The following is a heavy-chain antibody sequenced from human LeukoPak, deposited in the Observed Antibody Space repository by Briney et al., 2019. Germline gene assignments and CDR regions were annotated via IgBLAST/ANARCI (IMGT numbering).Heavy chain of an antibody. Sequence: SETLSLTCTVSGGSISTYYWSWIRQPPGKGLEWIGYIYYSGSTNYNPSLKSRVTISVDTSKNQFSLKLSSVTAADTAVYYCARESSSRRYDAFDFWGQGTMVTVSS. V-gene: IGHV4-59*01. D-gene: IGHD6-13*01. J-gene: IGHJ3*01. CDR1: GGSISTYY. CDR2: IYYSGST. CDR3: ARESSSRRYDAFDF.